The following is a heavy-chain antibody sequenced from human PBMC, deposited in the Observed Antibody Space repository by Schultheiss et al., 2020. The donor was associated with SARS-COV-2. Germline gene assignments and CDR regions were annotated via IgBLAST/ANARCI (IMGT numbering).Heavy chain of an antibody. Sequence: SQTLSLTCTVSGDSISSYYWSWIRQPPGKGLEWIGYIYYSGSTYYNPSLKSRVTISVDTSKNQFSLKLSSVTAADTAVYYCARDYCSSISCYGYVWGQGTTVTVSS. CDR2: IYYSGST. CDR1: GDSISSYY. CDR3: ARDYCSSISCYGYV. V-gene: IGHV4-59*12. J-gene: IGHJ6*02. D-gene: IGHD2-2*01.